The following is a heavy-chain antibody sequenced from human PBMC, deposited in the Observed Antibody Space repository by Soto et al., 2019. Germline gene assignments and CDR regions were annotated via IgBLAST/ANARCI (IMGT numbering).Heavy chain of an antibody. CDR2: INHSGST. V-gene: IGHV4-34*01. CDR1: GGSFSGYC. J-gene: IGHJ2*01. Sequence: PSETLSHTCAVYGGSFSGYCWSWIRQPPGKGLEWIGEINHSGSTNYNPSLKSRVTISVDTSKNQSSLKLSSVTAADTAVYYCARRRYCSGGSCYRSYWYFDLWGRGTLVTVSS. D-gene: IGHD2-15*01. CDR3: ARRRYCSGGSCYRSYWYFDL.